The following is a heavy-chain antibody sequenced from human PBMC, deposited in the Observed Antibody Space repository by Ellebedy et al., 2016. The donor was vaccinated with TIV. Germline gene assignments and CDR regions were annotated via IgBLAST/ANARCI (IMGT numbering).Heavy chain of an antibody. Sequence: GGSLRLSCRGSGFTFTNAWMAWVRQAPGKGLEWLGRIKTEDDGATSDYAISVQGRFNISRDDSQNTLYLHMYSLKTEDTAVYFCTIPPSAVVTTFPVDYWGRGTLVTVSS. CDR1: GFTFTNAW. D-gene: IGHD2/OR15-2a*01. CDR2: IKTEDDGATS. CDR3: TIPPSAVVTTFPVDY. J-gene: IGHJ4*02. V-gene: IGHV3-15*01.